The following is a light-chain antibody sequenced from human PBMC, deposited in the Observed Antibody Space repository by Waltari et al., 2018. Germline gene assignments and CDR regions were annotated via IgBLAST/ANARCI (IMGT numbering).Light chain of an antibody. CDR1: QSVSSN. CDR3: QQYNNWPLT. J-gene: IGKJ1*01. CDR2: DTS. Sequence: EILMTQSPATLSVSPGERATLSCRASQSVSSNLAWYQQKPGQAPRLLIYDTSTRATGIPARFRGSGSGTEFTLTISSLQSEDFAVYYCQQYNNWPLTFGQGTKVEIK. V-gene: IGKV3-15*01.